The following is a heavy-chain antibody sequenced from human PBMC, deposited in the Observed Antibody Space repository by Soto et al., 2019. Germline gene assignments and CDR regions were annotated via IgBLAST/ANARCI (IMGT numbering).Heavy chain of an antibody. CDR2: SSGSGGST. Sequence: GGSLRLSCAASGFTFSSYAMSWVRQAPGKGLEWVSASSGSGGSTYYADSVKGRFTISRDNSKNTLYLQMNSLRAEDTAVYYCAKGTVAGYGDLPVRNYFDYWGQGTLVTVSS. D-gene: IGHD4-17*01. CDR1: GFTFSSYA. V-gene: IGHV3-23*01. J-gene: IGHJ4*02. CDR3: AKGTVAGYGDLPVRNYFDY.